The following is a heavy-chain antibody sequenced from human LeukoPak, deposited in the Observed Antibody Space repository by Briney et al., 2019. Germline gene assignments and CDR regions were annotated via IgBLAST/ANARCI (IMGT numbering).Heavy chain of an antibody. CDR1: GGSFSGYY. J-gene: IGHJ6*02. CDR3: AREERRYSSSSGYYYYGMDV. V-gene: IGHV4-34*01. CDR2: INHSGST. D-gene: IGHD6-6*01. Sequence: SETLSLTCAVYGGSFSGYYWSWIRQPPGKGLEWIGEINHSGSTNYNPSLKSRVTISVDTSKNQFSLKLSSVTAADTAVYYCAREERRYSSSSGYYYYGMDVWGQGTMVTVSS.